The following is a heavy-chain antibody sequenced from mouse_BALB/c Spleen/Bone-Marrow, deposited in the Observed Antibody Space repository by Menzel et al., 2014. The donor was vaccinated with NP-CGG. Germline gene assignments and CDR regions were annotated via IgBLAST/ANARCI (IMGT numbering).Heavy chain of an antibody. CDR1: GFSLTGYG. CDR3: ARDSFLITRALDY. J-gene: IGHJ4*01. V-gene: IGHV2-6-7*01. CDR2: IWGDGST. Sequence: VKLMESEPGLVAPSQSLSITCTVSGFSLTGYGVSWVRQPPGKGLEWLGMIWGDGSTDYNSALKSRLSISKDNSKSQVFLKMNSLQTDDTARYYCARDSFLITRALDYWGQGTSVTVSS. D-gene: IGHD2-4*01.